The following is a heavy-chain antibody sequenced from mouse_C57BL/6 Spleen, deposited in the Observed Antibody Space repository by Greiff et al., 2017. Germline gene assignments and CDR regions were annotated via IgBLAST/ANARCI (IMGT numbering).Heavy chain of an antibody. CDR3: TRTGNYYGSSPLDY. D-gene: IGHD1-1*01. Sequence: DVQLVESGEGLVKPGGSLKLSCAASGFTFSSYAMSWVRQTPEKRLEWVAYISSGGDYIYYADTVKGRFTISRDNARNTLYLQMSSLKSEDTAMYYCTRTGNYYGSSPLDYWGQGTTLTVSS. CDR1: GFTFSSYA. CDR2: ISSGGDYI. V-gene: IGHV5-9-1*02. J-gene: IGHJ2*01.